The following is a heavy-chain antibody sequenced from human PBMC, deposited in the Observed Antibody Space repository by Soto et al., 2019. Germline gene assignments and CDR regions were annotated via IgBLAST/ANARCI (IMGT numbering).Heavy chain of an antibody. Sequence: SETLSLTCTVSGGSISSYYWSWIRQPPGKGLEWIGYIYYSGSTNYNPSLKSRVTISVDTSKNQFSLKLSSVTAADTAVYYCARGRGNYYFDYWGQGTLVTVSS. D-gene: IGHD3-16*01. CDR2: IYYSGST. V-gene: IGHV4-59*01. J-gene: IGHJ4*02. CDR3: ARGRGNYYFDY. CDR1: GGSISSYY.